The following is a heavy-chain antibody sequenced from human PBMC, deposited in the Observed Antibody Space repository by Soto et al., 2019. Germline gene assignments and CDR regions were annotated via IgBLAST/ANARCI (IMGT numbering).Heavy chain of an antibody. V-gene: IGHV3-15*01. CDR1: GFTFSNAW. CDR2: IKSKADGETT. CDR3: TTQYYYDSSGSLLD. Sequence: EVPLVESGGDLVKPGGSLRLSCAVSGFTFSNAWITWVRQAPGKGLEWVGRIKSKADGETTDYAAPVKGRFSISGDDSKNTLYLQMNSLKTEDTAVYYCTTQYYYDSSGSLLDWGQGTLVTVSS. D-gene: IGHD3-22*01. J-gene: IGHJ4*02.